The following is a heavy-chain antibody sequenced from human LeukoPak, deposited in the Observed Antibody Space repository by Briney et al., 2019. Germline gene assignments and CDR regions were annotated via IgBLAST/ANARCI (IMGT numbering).Heavy chain of an antibody. D-gene: IGHD3-10*01. Sequence: GASVKVSCKASGYTFTDYYMHWVRQAPGQGLAWMGWINPNTGGTNYAQKFQGRVTMTRDMSISTAYMELSRLTSDDTAVYYCARVYGDHYGSGVIDYWGQGTLVTVSS. CDR1: GYTFTDYY. V-gene: IGHV1-2*02. CDR2: INPNTGGT. CDR3: ARVYGDHYGSGVIDY. J-gene: IGHJ4*02.